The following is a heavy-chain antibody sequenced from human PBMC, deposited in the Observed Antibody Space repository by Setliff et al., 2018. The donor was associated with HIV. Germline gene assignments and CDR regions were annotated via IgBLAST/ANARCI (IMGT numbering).Heavy chain of an antibody. J-gene: IGHJ5*01. CDR1: GGSFPAYY. CDR3: VRQHGDYAFGS. V-gene: IGHV4-34*01. D-gene: IGHD4-17*01. CDR2: INYSGDT. Sequence: KASETLSLTCAVYGGSFPAYYWNWVRQPPGKGLEWIGEINYSGDTTYNPSLKSRVSMFIDTPKKQFSLKVASVTAADTAVYYCVRQHGDYAFGSWGQGTLVTVSS.